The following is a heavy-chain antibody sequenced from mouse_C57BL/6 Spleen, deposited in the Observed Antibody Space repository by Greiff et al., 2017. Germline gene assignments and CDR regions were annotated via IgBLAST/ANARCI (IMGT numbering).Heavy chain of an antibody. CDR1: GYTFTSYW. Sequence: QVQLKQPGAELVKPGASVKLSCKASGYTFTSYWMHWVKQRPGRGLEWIGRIDPKSGGTKYNEKFKSKATLTVDKPSSTAYMQLSSLTSEDSAVYYCARDDYGKGLYFDYWGQGTTLTVSS. D-gene: IGHD2-1*01. CDR2: IDPKSGGT. J-gene: IGHJ2*01. V-gene: IGHV1-72*01. CDR3: ARDDYGKGLYFDY.